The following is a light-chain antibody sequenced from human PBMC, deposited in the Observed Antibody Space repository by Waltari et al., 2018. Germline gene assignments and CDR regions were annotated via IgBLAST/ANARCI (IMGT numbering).Light chain of an antibody. CDR1: QSMSTN. Sequence: EIVMTQSPTTLSASPGERVTLSCRASQSMSTNLAWYQQKVGQAPRLLIYGASTTATGIPARFSGRGSGTEFTLTISSLQSEDFAVYYCQQYNDWPKTFGQGTTVEI. CDR3: QQYNDWPKT. CDR2: GAS. V-gene: IGKV3-15*01. J-gene: IGKJ1*01.